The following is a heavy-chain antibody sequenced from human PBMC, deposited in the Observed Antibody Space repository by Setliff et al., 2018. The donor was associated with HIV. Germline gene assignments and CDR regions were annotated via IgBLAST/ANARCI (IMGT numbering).Heavy chain of an antibody. CDR2: IGWDGGHI. Sequence: GGSLRLSCAASGFNFDGFAMNWVRQAPGKGLEWVSRIGWDGGHIDYANSVQGRFTISRDNSRDTLYLEMNNLRAEDTALYYCAKDYTPTFWEYNWFDVWGQGTQVTVSS. V-gene: IGHV3-9*01. CDR3: AKDYTPTFWEYNWFDV. J-gene: IGHJ5*02. D-gene: IGHD3-3*01. CDR1: GFNFDGFA.